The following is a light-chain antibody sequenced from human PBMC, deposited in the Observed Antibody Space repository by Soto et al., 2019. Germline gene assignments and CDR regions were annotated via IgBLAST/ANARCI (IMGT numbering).Light chain of an antibody. J-gene: IGKJ1*01. CDR1: QSISSY. V-gene: IGKV1-39*01. CDR2: AAS. CDR3: QQSSEATWT. Sequence: DIQMTQSPSSVSASVGDRVTITCRASQSISSYLNWYQQKPGKAPKLLIYAASSLQSGVPSRSSGSGSGTDFTLTISSLQPEDFATYYCQQSSEATWTFGQGTKV.